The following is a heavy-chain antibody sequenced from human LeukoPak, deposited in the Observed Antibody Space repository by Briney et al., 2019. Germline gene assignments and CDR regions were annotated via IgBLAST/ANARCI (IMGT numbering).Heavy chain of an antibody. CDR1: GSSISSGGYS. CDR2: IYHSGST. D-gene: IGHD4-17*01. J-gene: IGHJ4*02. CDR3: ARNYYGDFDY. Sequence: SETLSLTCAVSGSSISSGGYSWSWIRQPPGKGLEWIGYIYHSGSTYYNPSLKSRVTISVDRSKNQFSLKLSSVTAADTAVYYCARNYYGDFDYWGQGTLVTVSS. V-gene: IGHV4-30-2*01.